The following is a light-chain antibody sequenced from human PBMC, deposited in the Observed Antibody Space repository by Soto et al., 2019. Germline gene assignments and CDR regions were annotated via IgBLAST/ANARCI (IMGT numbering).Light chain of an antibody. V-gene: IGKV3-20*01. CDR2: GAS. CDR3: QTYENSRWT. J-gene: IGKJ1*01. CDR1: QSVRSTY. Sequence: IVLTQSPGTLSLSPGERATLSCRASQSVRSTYLVWYQHKVGQSPRLLIYGASFRATGIPDRFSGSGSGTDFTLTIDRLEPEDFAVYYCQTYENSRWTFGQGTQVQIK.